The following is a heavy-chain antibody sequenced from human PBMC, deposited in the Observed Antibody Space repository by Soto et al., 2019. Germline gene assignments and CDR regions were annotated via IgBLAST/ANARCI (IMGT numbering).Heavy chain of an antibody. J-gene: IGHJ6*02. CDR2: ISYDGSNK. D-gene: IGHD3-3*01. V-gene: IGHV3-30-3*01. Sequence: GSLRFSCAASGFTFSSYAMHWVRQAPGKGLEWVAVISYDGSNKYYADSVKGRFTISRDNSKNTLYLQMNSLRAEDTAVYYCARPYYDFWSGSNYYYGMDVWGQGTTVTVSS. CDR3: ARPYYDFWSGSNYYYGMDV. CDR1: GFTFSSYA.